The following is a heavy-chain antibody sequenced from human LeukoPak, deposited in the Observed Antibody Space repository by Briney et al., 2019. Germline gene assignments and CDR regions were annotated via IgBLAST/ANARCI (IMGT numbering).Heavy chain of an antibody. J-gene: IGHJ4*02. CDR1: GFTFSNAW. V-gene: IGHV3-15*01. Sequence: GGSLRLSCAASGFTFSNAWMSWVRQAPGKGLEWVGRIKSKTDGGTTDYAAPVKGRFTISRDDSKNTLYLQMNSLKTEDTAVYYCTTTLADTAMVSLVNWGQGTLVTVSS. CDR2: IKSKTDGGTT. CDR3: TTTLADTAMVSLVN. D-gene: IGHD5-18*01.